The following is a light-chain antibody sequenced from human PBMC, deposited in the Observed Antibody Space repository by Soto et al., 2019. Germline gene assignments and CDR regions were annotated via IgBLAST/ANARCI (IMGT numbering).Light chain of an antibody. Sequence: DIQMTQSPSSVSASVGDRVTITCRASQDISSWVAWYQQKPGKAPKLLISAASSLQSGVPRRFSGSGSGTDFTLIISSLQHEDFETYFCQPGDSFPFTLGGGTKVDIK. J-gene: IGKJ4*01. CDR1: QDISSW. V-gene: IGKV1-12*01. CDR2: AAS. CDR3: QPGDSFPFT.